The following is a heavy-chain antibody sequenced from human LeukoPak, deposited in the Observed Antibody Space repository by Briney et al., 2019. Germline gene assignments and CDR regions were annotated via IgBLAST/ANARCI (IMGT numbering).Heavy chain of an antibody. V-gene: IGHV4-39*07. CDR3: ARAGDVDTAMAPFYYYMDV. J-gene: IGHJ6*03. D-gene: IGHD5-18*01. CDR2: INHSGST. CDR1: GGSISSSSYY. Sequence: SETLSLTCTVSGGSISSSSYYWSWIRQPPGKGLEWIGEINHSGSTNYNPSLKSRVTISVDTSKNQFSLKLSSVTAADTAVYYCARAGDVDTAMAPFYYYMDVWGKGTTVTVSS.